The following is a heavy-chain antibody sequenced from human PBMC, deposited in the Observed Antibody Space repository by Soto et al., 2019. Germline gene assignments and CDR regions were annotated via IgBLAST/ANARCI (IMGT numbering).Heavy chain of an antibody. Sequence: ASVKVSCKASGYTFTSYDINWVRQATGQGLEWMGWMNPNSGNTGYAQKFQGRVTMTRNTSISTAYMELSSLRSEDTAVYYFSRCFSDYGDVFYICGKGTMVTVSS. V-gene: IGHV1-8*01. CDR2: MNPNSGNT. CDR1: GYTFTSYD. CDR3: SRCFSDYGDVFYI. D-gene: IGHD4-17*01. J-gene: IGHJ3*02.